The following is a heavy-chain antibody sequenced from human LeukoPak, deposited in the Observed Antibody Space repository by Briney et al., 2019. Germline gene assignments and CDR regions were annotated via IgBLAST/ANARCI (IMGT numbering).Heavy chain of an antibody. J-gene: IGHJ4*02. CDR1: GGTFSSHA. CDR3: ARDGLQYSYGCAY. Sequence: SVKVSCKSSGGTFSSHAISWVRQAPGHGLEWMGGIIPILGTPKYAEKFQGRIAITADENTDTAYMELNSLRPEDTAMYFCARDGLQYSYGCAYWGQGTLVTVSS. CDR2: IIPILGTP. V-gene: IGHV1-69*01. D-gene: IGHD5-18*01.